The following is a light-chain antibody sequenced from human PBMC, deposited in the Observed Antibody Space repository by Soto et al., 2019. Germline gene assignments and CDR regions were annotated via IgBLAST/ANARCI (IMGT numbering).Light chain of an antibody. CDR3: QQYNNWPPIT. J-gene: IGKJ5*01. CDR1: QSVSSN. CDR2: GAS. V-gene: IGKV3-15*01. Sequence: EIVITQSPATLSVSPGERATLSCSASQSVSSNLAWYQQKPGQAPRRLIYGASTRATGIPARFSGSGSGTEFTLTISSLQSEDFAVYYCQQYNNWPPITFGQGTRLEIK.